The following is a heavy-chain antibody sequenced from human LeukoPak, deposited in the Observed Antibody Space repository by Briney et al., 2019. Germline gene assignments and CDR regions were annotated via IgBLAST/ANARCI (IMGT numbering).Heavy chain of an antibody. Sequence: PGGSLRLSCAASGFTFSSYGMHWVRQAPGKGLEWVAFIRYDGSNKYYADSVKGRFTISRDNSKNTLYLQMNSLRAEDTAVYYCAKPESSITIFPTPLDYWGQGTLVTVSS. J-gene: IGHJ4*02. V-gene: IGHV3-30*02. D-gene: IGHD3-9*01. CDR3: AKPESSITIFPTPLDY. CDR1: GFTFSSYG. CDR2: IRYDGSNK.